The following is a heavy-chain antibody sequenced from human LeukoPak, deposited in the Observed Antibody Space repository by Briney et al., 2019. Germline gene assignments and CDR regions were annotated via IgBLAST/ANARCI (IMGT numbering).Heavy chain of an antibody. CDR2: IIPIFGTA. J-gene: IGHJ6*03. V-gene: IGHV1-69*13. CDR3: ARDVGATYMDV. D-gene: IGHD1-26*01. Sequence: ASVKVSCKASGGTFSSYAISWVRQAPGQGLEWMGGIIPIFGTANYAQKFQGRVTITADESTSTAYMELRSLRSDDTAVYYCARDVGATYMDVWGKGTTVTVSS. CDR1: GGTFSSYA.